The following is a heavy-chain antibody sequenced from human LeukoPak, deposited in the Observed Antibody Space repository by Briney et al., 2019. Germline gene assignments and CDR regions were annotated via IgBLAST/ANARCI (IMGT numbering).Heavy chain of an antibody. D-gene: IGHD6-19*01. CDR1: GYTFTNYG. J-gene: IGHJ3*02. V-gene: IGHV1-18*01. CDR2: VSTYNGNT. CDR3: AIAGGWAREDYKADAFDI. Sequence: ASVKVSCKASGYTFTNYGISWVRQAPGQGLEWMGWVSTYNGNTDFAQNLQGRVNMTTDTSTTTAYMELRSLRSDDTAVYYCAIAGGWAREDYKADAFDIWGQGTMVTVSS.